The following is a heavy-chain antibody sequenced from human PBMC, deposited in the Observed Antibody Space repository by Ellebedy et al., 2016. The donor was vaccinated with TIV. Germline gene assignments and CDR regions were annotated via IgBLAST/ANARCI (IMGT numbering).Heavy chain of an antibody. Sequence: AASVKVSCKASGITFTSYPIHWVRQAPGQSLEWMGWINNVNGNTEYSQTFQRRVTITSDTSASFVYMELSSLRAEDTAVYFCARSLDTLTIWFDAWGQGTLVIVSS. J-gene: IGHJ5*02. D-gene: IGHD5-18*01. CDR3: ARSLDTLTIWFDA. V-gene: IGHV1-3*04. CDR2: INNVNGNT. CDR1: GITFTSYP.